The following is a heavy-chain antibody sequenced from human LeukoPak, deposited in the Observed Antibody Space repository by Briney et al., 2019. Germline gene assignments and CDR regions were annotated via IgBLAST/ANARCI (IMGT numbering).Heavy chain of an antibody. J-gene: IGHJ3*02. Sequence: SQTLSLTCSVSGGSISSDTFYWSCIRQPAGKGLECIGHIYSSGSGSTYYNPSLRSRVTISVDTSKNQFSLELSSVTAADTAMYYCTRVLWSGYFGHAFDIWGQGTAVTVSS. CDR3: TRVLWSGYFGHAFDI. CDR2: IYSSGSGST. CDR1: GGSISSDTFY. D-gene: IGHD3-3*01. V-gene: IGHV4-61*09.